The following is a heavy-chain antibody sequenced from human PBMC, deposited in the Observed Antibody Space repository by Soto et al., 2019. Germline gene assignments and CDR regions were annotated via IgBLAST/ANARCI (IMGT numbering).Heavy chain of an antibody. V-gene: IGHV4-61*08. Sequence: QVHLQESGPGLVKPSETLSLTCTVSGASVNNGGHYWSWIRQPPGKGLEWLGYIYYSGNTYYNPSLQSRVTMSVDVSKNQFSLRLPSVTAADTAIYYCARGGGPHDSSAYYFDSWGQGALVTVSS. J-gene: IGHJ4*02. CDR2: IYYSGNT. D-gene: IGHD3-22*01. CDR1: GASVNNGGHY. CDR3: ARGGGPHDSSAYYFDS.